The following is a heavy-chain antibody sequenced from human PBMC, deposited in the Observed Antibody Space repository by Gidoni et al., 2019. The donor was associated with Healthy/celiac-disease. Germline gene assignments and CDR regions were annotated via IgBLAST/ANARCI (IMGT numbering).Heavy chain of an antibody. CDR3: AKDFSGESGDPFDS. Sequence: EVQLLESGGGLVQPGGSLRLSCVASGFTFSSFAMSWVRQAPGKGLEWVSVISGSGGIPHYADSVRGRFTVSRDNSKNTVFLQMNSPRADDTAVYYCAKDFSGESGDPFDSWGQGTLVTVSS. J-gene: IGHJ4*02. D-gene: IGHD3-10*01. V-gene: IGHV3-23*01. CDR1: GFTFSSFA. CDR2: ISGSGGIP.